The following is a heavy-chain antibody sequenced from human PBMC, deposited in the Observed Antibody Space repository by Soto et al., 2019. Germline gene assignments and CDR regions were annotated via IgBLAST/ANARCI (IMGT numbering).Heavy chain of an antibody. CDR3: ARESIAAQDGGAFDI. CDR2: ISYDGSNK. CDR1: GFTFSSYA. J-gene: IGHJ3*02. Sequence: GGSLRLSCAASGFTFSSYAMHWVRQAPGKGLEWVAVISYDGSNKYYADSVKGRFTISRDNTKNTLYLQMNSLRAEDTAVYYCARESIAAQDGGAFDIWGQGTMVTVS. D-gene: IGHD6-6*01. V-gene: IGHV3-30-3*01.